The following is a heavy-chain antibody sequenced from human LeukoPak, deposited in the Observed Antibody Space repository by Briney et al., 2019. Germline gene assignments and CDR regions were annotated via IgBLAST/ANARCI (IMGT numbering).Heavy chain of an antibody. J-gene: IGHJ4*02. D-gene: IGHD5-12*01. Sequence: PSETLSLTCTVSGGSISSSSYYWGWIRQPPGKGLEWIGSIYYSGSTYYNPSLKSRVTISVDTSKNQFSLKLSSVTAADTAVYYCASRYSGYRYQGDYWGQGTLVTVSS. CDR2: IYYSGST. CDR3: ASRYSGYRYQGDY. CDR1: GGSISSSSYY. V-gene: IGHV4-39*01.